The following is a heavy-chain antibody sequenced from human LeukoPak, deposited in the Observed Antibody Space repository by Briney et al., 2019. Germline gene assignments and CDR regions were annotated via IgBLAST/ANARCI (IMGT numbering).Heavy chain of an antibody. J-gene: IGHJ5*02. CDR2: IYYSGST. D-gene: IGHD3-3*01. Sequence: SETLSLTCTVSGGSISSYYWSWIRQPPGKGLEWIGYIYYSGSTNYNPSLKSRVTISVDTSKNQFSLKLSSVTAADTAVYYCARGYYDFLSGYLRGHVWFDPWGQGTLVTVSS. CDR1: GGSISSYY. CDR3: ARGYYDFLSGYLRGHVWFDP. V-gene: IGHV4-59*01.